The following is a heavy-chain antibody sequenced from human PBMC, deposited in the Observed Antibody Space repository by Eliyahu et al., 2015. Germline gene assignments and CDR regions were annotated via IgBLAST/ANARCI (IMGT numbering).Heavy chain of an antibody. CDR3: AKGDQSVGSTRASYFDY. D-gene: IGHD2/OR15-2a*01. CDR2: XDWNSGTI. Sequence: EVQLVESGGGLVQPGRSLRLSCAASGFTFGXFSMPWVRQXPGKGLGGVXGXDWNSGTIVYADSVKGRFTISRDXAKNSLYLQMNSLRTEDTALYYCAKGDQSVGSTRASYFDYWGQGTLVTVSS. J-gene: IGHJ4*02. CDR1: GFTFGXFS. V-gene: IGHV3-9*01.